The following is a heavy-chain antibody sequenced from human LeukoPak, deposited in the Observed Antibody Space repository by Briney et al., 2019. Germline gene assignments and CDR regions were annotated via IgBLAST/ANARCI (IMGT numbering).Heavy chain of an antibody. J-gene: IGHJ4*02. CDR1: GYTFTSYG. Sequence: ASVKVSCKASGYTFTSYGISWVRQAPGQGLEWMGWISAYNGNTNYAQKLQGRVTMTTDTSTSTAYMELRSLRSDDTAVYYCARVPPEGQWLVSVRYWGQGTLVTVSS. D-gene: IGHD6-19*01. CDR3: ARVPPEGQWLVSVRY. V-gene: IGHV1-18*04. CDR2: ISAYNGNT.